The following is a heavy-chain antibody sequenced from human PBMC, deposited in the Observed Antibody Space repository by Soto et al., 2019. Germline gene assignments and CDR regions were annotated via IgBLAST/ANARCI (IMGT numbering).Heavy chain of an antibody. Sequence: EVQLVESGGGLVQPGGSLRLSCAASGVTVSNNYMSWVRQAPGKGLEWVSVIYSGGNTKYADSVKGRFSTSRDSSQNTLSLHMNSLRAEDKAVYYCARNMPLTTVGYWGQGTVVTVSS. CDR3: ARNMPLTTVGY. J-gene: IGHJ4*02. D-gene: IGHD4-17*01. CDR1: GVTVSNNY. CDR2: IYSGGNT. V-gene: IGHV3-66*01.